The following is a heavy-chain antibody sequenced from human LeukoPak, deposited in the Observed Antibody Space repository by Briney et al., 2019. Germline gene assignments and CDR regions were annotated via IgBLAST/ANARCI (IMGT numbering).Heavy chain of an antibody. V-gene: IGHV1-2*02. CDR2: INPNSGGT. CDR1: GYTFIGCL. CDR3: VYVCGIQLGSDAVF. J-gene: IGHJ1*01. D-gene: IGHD5-18*01. Sequence: ASVNESLLCSGYTFIGCLCHCVGQAPGQGLEWMGWINPNSGGTNYAQKFQGRVTMTRDTSISTAYMALSRLRSDDTAVYYCVYVCGIQLGSDAVFCGQGSLITVSS.